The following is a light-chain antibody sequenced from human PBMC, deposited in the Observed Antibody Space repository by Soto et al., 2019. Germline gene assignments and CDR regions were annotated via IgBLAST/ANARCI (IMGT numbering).Light chain of an antibody. CDR3: CSYAGSSV. V-gene: IGLV2-11*01. CDR2: DVS. J-gene: IGLJ1*01. Sequence: SVMPQPRSVSGSPGQPVTISCTGTSSDVGGYNYVSWYQQHPGKAPKLMIYDVSKRPSGVPDRFSGSKSGNTASLTISGLQAEDEADYYCCSYAGSSVFGTGTKVTVL. CDR1: SSDVGGYNY.